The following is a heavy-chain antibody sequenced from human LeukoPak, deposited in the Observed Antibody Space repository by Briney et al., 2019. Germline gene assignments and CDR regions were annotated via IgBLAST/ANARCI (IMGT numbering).Heavy chain of an antibody. CDR1: GGSISSYY. CDR2: IYTSGST. V-gene: IGHV4-4*07. Sequence: SETLSLTCTVSGGSISSYYWSWIRQPAGKGLEWIGRIYTSGSTNYNPSLKSRVTISVDTSKNQFSLKLSSVTAADTAVYYCARATWIQRGGVFDYWGQGTLVTVSS. D-gene: IGHD5-18*01. J-gene: IGHJ4*02. CDR3: ARATWIQRGGVFDY.